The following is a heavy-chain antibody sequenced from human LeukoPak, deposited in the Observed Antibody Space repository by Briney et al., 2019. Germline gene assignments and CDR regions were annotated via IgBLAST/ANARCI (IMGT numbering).Heavy chain of an antibody. CDR2: MYHSGST. V-gene: IGHV4-59*01. CDR3: ARSFRGYSQGYYYYAMDV. D-gene: IGHD5-18*01. Sequence: SETLSLTCTDSGGSLSKYFRSWMRQSPGKGLEWIGLMYHSGSTNYNHYLKSRVNMSQDTSTNQFSLQVISVTAADSAVYYCARSFRGYSQGYYYYAMDVWGQGTTVTVFS. CDR1: GGSLSKYF. J-gene: IGHJ6*02.